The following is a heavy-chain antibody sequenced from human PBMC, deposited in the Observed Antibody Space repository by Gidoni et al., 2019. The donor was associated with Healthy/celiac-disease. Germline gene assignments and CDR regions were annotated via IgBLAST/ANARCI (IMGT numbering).Heavy chain of an antibody. CDR3: AKDSYYGSGELLGSYFDY. D-gene: IGHD3-10*01. J-gene: IGHJ4*02. CDR1: GFPFADYA. V-gene: IGHV3-9*01. CDR2: ISWNSGSI. Sequence: EVQLVESGGGLVQPGSSLRLSCAASGFPFADYAMHWVRQAPGKGLEWVSGISWNSGSIGYADSVKGRFTISRDNAKNSLYLQMNSLRAEDTALYYCAKDSYYGSGELLGSYFDYWGQGTLVTVSS.